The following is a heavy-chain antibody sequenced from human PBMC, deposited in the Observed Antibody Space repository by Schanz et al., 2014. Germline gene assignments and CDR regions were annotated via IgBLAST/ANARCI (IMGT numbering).Heavy chain of an antibody. CDR2: MNPNSGNA. CDR3: ARLGAGMAVAGSVIDAYYYYMDV. J-gene: IGHJ6*03. V-gene: IGHV1-8*02. CDR1: GYNITSND. Sequence: QVHLVQSGAEVKKPGASVKVSCKASGYNITSNDVTWVRQATGQGLEWMGWMNPNSGNAGYAQKFQGRVTMTRSTSISTTYMELSRLRSEDTAVYYCARLGAGMAVAGSVIDAYYYYMDVWGEGTTVTVSS. D-gene: IGHD6-19*01.